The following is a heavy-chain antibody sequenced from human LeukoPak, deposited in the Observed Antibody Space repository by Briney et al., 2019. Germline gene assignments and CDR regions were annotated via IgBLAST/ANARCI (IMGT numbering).Heavy chain of an antibody. CDR1: GITFSTYG. J-gene: IGHJ6*02. V-gene: IGHV3-30*18. D-gene: IGHD3-10*01. CDR2: ISYDGSNK. CDR3: AKAGSGSGYHGMDV. Sequence: GGSLRLSCAASGITFSTYGMHWVRQAPGKGLEWVAIISYDGSNKYYVDSVKGRFTISRDNSKNTLYLQMNSLRAEDTAVYYCAKAGSGSGYHGMDVWGQGTTVTVSS.